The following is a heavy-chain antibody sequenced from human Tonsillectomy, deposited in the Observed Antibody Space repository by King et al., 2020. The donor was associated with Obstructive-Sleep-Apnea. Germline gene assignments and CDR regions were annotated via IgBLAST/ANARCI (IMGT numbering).Heavy chain of an antibody. CDR2: IGIVGYT. J-gene: IGHJ4*02. D-gene: IGHD3-10*01. CDR3: AREVSMVRGVIALDY. V-gene: IGHV3-13*01. Sequence: VQLVESGGGLVQPGGSLRLSCAASGFTFSSYDMHWVRQATGKVLEWVSAIGIVGYTYFPGSVKGRFTTSRENAKNSLSLQMNSLRAGDTALYYCAREVSMVRGVIALDYWGQGTLVTVSS. CDR1: GFTFSSYD.